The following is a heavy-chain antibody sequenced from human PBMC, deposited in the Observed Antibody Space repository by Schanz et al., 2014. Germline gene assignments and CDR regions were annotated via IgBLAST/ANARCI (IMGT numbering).Heavy chain of an antibody. CDR1: GFTFSSYS. CDR2: ISTGRYL. CDR3: ARGVRVRGIIIDY. D-gene: IGHD3-10*01. Sequence: EVQLVESGGGLVKPGGSLRLSCAASGFTFSSYSLAWVRQAPGKGLEWVSFISTGRYLYYADSVKGRFTISRDNTKNSVYLQMNSLRAEDTAEYYCARGVRVRGIIIDYWGPGTLVTVSS. V-gene: IGHV3-21*02. J-gene: IGHJ4*02.